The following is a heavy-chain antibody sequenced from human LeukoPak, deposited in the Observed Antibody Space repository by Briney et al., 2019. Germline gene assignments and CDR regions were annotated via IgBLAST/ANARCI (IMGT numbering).Heavy chain of an antibody. V-gene: IGHV4-61*08. CDR2: IFYSGST. D-gene: IGHD2-15*01. J-gene: IGHJ4*02. CDR3: ARSHYCGGCYSNFDF. Sequence: SETLSLTCTVSGGSISSGGYYWSWIRQPPGKGLEWIGYIFYSGSTNYNPSLKSRVTISVDTSKNQFSLRLSSVTAADTAVYYCARSHYCGGCYSNFDFWGQGTLVTVSS. CDR1: GGSISSGGYY.